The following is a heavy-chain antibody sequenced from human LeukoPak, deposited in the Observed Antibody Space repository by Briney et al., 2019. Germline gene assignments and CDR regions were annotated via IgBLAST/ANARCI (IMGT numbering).Heavy chain of an antibody. CDR3: ASPRGDDSGGYYTWYFHH. Sequence: SETLSLTCTVSGDSISSSFYYWGWIRQPPGKGLEWVGSIYYGGGTHYNPSLKSRATISVDTSKNQFSLKLSSVTAADTAVYFCASPRGDDSGGYYTWYFHHWGQGILVTVSS. V-gene: IGHV4-39*07. CDR1: GDSISSSFYY. D-gene: IGHD3-22*01. J-gene: IGHJ1*01. CDR2: IYYGGGT.